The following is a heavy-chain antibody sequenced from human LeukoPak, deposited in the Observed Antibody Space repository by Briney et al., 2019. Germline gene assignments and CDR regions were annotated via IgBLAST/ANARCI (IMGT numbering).Heavy chain of an antibody. CDR3: ARGASSSWYSLWKF. Sequence: SETLSLTCNVSGSSISSYYWSWLRQPPGEGLEWIGYFYHSGGTNYNPSLMGRATISVDTSKNEVSLKLRSVTAADTAVYYCARGASSSWYSLWKFWGQGTLVTVSS. CDR1: GSSISSYY. D-gene: IGHD6-13*01. V-gene: IGHV4-59*01. CDR2: FYHSGGT. J-gene: IGHJ4*02.